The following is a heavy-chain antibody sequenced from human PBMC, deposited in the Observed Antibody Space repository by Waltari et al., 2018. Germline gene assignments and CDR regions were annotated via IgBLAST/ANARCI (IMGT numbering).Heavy chain of an antibody. Sequence: QVQLVQSGAEVKKPGSSVKVSCKASGGTFSSYTIRWVRQAPGQGLEWMGRIIPILGIANYAQKFQGRVTITADKSTSTAYMELSSLRSEDTAVYYCARGGGIAAAGTGWFDPWGQGTLVTVSS. J-gene: IGHJ5*02. CDR2: IIPILGIA. CDR3: ARGGGIAAAGTGWFDP. D-gene: IGHD6-13*01. V-gene: IGHV1-69*02. CDR1: GGTFSSYT.